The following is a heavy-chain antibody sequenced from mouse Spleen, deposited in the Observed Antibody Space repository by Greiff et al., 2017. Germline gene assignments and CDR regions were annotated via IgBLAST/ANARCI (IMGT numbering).Heavy chain of an antibody. CDR1: GFTFSSYT. CDR2: ISSGGGNT. V-gene: IGHV5-9*01. J-gene: IGHJ1*01. CDR3: ARQSYWYFDV. Sequence: EVMLVESGGGLVKPGGSLKLSCAASGFTFSSYTMSWVRQTPAKRLEWVATISSGGGNTYYPDSVKGRFTISRDNARNTLYLQMSSLRSEDTAMYYCARQSYWYFDVWGAGTTVTVSS.